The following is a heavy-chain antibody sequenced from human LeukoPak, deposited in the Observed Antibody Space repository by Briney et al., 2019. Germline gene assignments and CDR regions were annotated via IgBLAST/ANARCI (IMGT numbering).Heavy chain of an antibody. CDR2: ISGSGGST. D-gene: IGHD1-1*01. Sequence: WETLSLTCTVSGGSISSSSYYWGWVRQAPGKGLEWVSAISGSGGSTYYADSVKGRFTISRDNSKNTLYLQMNSLRAEDTAVYYCAKRNWNDLSHLGYWGQGTLVTVSS. CDR1: GGSISSSSYY. CDR3: AKRNWNDLSHLGY. J-gene: IGHJ4*02. V-gene: IGHV3-23*01.